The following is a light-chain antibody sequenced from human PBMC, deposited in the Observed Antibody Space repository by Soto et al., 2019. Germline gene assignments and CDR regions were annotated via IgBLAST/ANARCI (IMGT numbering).Light chain of an antibody. CDR2: DAS. Sequence: EIVLTHSPATLSLYPGERATLSCRASQSVSSYLAWYQQKPGQAPRLLIYDASNRATGIPARFSGSGSGTDFTLTISSLEPEDFAVYYCQQRSNWPTFGQGTKV. J-gene: IGKJ1*01. CDR1: QSVSSY. CDR3: QQRSNWPT. V-gene: IGKV3-11*01.